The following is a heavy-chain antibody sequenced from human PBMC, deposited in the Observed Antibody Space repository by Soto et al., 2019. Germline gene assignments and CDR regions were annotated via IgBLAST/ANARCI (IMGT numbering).Heavy chain of an antibody. V-gene: IGHV3-7*03. CDR3: AREDVDTTMVYGMDV. J-gene: IGHJ6*02. D-gene: IGHD5-18*01. Sequence: HPGGSLRLSCAASGFTFSSYWMSWVRQAPGKGLEWVANIKQDGSEKYYVDSVKGRFTISRDNAKNSLYLQMNSLRAEDTAVYYCAREDVDTTMVYGMDVWGQGTTVTVSS. CDR1: GFTFSSYW. CDR2: IKQDGSEK.